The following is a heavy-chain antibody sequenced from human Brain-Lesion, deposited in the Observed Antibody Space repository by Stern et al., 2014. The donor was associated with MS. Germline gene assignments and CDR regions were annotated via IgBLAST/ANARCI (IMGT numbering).Heavy chain of an antibody. CDR3: ARDTWYGGCFDP. D-gene: IGHD6-13*01. CDR2: IKEDGTEK. V-gene: IGHV3-7*01. CDR1: GMTVSFSW. Sequence: MQLVEYGGGLVQPGGSLRLSCAASGMTVSFSWMSWVRQAPGKGLEWVANIKEDGTEKFYVDSVKGRFTISRDNSKNTLYLQMNNLRVEDTAVYYCARDTWYGGCFDPWGQGTLVTVSS. J-gene: IGHJ5*02.